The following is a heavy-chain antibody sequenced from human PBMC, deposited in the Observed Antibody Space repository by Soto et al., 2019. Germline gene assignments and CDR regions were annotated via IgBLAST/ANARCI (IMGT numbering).Heavy chain of an antibody. Sequence: QVQLQESGPGLVKPSETLSLTCTVSGGSISSYDWTWIRQPPGKGLVWIGYIYYSRSSNYNPSLKSRVTISVDTSKNQFCLKLNSVTAADTAVYYCARLIAVTGPKAYFDYWGQGTLVTVSS. J-gene: IGHJ4*02. CDR3: ARLIAVTGPKAYFDY. CDR1: GGSISSYD. CDR2: IYYSRSS. V-gene: IGHV4-59*01. D-gene: IGHD6-19*01.